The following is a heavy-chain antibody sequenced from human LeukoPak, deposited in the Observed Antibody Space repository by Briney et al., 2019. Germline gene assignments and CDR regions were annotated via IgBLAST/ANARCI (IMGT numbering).Heavy chain of an antibody. V-gene: IGHV3-74*01. CDR1: GFTFSSYW. CDR2: INSDGSST. J-gene: IGHJ5*02. D-gene: IGHD4-17*01. Sequence: GGSLRLSCAASGFTFSSYWMHWVRQAPGKGLVWVSRINSDGSSTSYADSVKGRFTISRDNAKNTLYLQMNGLRAEDTAVYHCARAHDYGDYNWFDPWGQGTLVTVSS. CDR3: ARAHDYGDYNWFDP.